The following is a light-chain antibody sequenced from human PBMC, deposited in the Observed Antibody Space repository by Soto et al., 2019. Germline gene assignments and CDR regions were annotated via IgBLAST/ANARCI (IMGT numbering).Light chain of an antibody. CDR3: QQRNVCPTIT. J-gene: IGKJ5*01. CDR1: ESIRSS. V-gene: IGKV3-11*02. CDR2: DAS. Sequence: GDIATLSCRATESIRSSLAWYQQKPSQAPRLFLFDASNRANGVPARFGGSGSGRDFTLTINSLEPEDFALYYCQQRNVCPTITFGQGTRLDIK.